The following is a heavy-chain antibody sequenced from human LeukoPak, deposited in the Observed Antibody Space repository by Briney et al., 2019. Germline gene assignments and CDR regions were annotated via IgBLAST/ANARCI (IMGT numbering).Heavy chain of an antibody. Sequence: SETLSLTCAVYGGSFSGYYWSWIRQPPGKGLEWIGEINHSGSTNYNPSLKSRVTISVDTSKNQFSLKLSSVTAADTAVYYCASLLEYSSGTVAFDIWGQGTMVTVSS. CDR2: INHSGST. V-gene: IGHV4-34*01. CDR3: ASLLEYSSGTVAFDI. CDR1: GGSFSGYY. D-gene: IGHD6-19*01. J-gene: IGHJ3*02.